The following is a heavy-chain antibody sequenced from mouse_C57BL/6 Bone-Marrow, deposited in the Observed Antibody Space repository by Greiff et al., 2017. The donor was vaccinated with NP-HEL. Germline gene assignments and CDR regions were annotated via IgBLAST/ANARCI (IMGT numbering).Heavy chain of an antibody. V-gene: IGHV5-2*01. CDR2: INSDGGST. CDR1: EYEFPSHD. CDR3: ARRLLLRPLGFDY. J-gene: IGHJ2*01. Sequence: VQLKESGGGLVQPGESLKLSCESNEYEFPSHDMSWVRKTPEKRLELVAAINSDGGSTYYPDTMERRFIISRDNTKKTLYLQRSSLRSEDTAWYYCARRLLLRPLGFDYWGQGTTLTVSS. D-gene: IGHD1-1*01.